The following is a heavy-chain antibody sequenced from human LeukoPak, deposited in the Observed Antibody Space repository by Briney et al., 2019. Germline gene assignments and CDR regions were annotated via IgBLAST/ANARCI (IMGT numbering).Heavy chain of an antibody. J-gene: IGHJ4*02. V-gene: IGHV1-69*05. Sequence: SLNVSSTPSVGTFTIYAISWVRQAPGQGHEWMGATIPIFGTANSTQKFQGRVTITTDESTCTAYMALSSLRSEDTAVYYCARGTLVVPAAIGGGYYFDYWGQGTLVTVSS. D-gene: IGHD2-2*02. CDR1: VGTFTIYA. CDR2: TIPIFGTA. CDR3: ARGTLVVPAAIGGGYYFDY.